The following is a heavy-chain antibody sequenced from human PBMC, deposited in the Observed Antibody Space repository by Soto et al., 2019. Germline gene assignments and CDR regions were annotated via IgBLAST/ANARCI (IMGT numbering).Heavy chain of an antibody. CDR2: ISGSGGST. CDR1: GFPFSSYA. V-gene: IGHV3-23*01. J-gene: IGHJ3*02. Sequence: SLRLSCASSGFPFSSYAMSWVRQAPGKGLEWVSAISGSGGSTYYADSVKGRFTISRDNSKNTLYLQMNSLRAEDTAVYYCAKVMAARRLSAFDIWGQGTMVTVSS. D-gene: IGHD6-6*01. CDR3: AKVMAARRLSAFDI.